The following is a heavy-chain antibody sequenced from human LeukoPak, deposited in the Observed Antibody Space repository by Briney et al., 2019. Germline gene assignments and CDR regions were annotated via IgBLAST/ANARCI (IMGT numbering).Heavy chain of an antibody. V-gene: IGHV4-38-2*02. CDR1: SYSISSGYY. D-gene: IGHD3-3*01. CDR3: ARVPHGETIFGVVLYWFDP. Sequence: SETLSLTCTVSSYSISSGYYCGWIRQPPGKGPECIGSIHHSGTTHYNPSPNSRITITTDTPKKQFSLRLSSVTTADTAVYYCARVPHGETIFGVVLYWFDPWGQGTLVTVYS. CDR2: IHHSGTT. J-gene: IGHJ5*02.